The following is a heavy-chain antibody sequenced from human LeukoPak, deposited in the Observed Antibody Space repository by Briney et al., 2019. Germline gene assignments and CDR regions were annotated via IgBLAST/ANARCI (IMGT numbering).Heavy chain of an antibody. Sequence: GGSLRLSCAASGFTFSSYGMHWVRQAPGKGLEWVAVISYDGSNKYYADSVKGRFTISRDNSKNTLYLQMNSLRAEDTAVYYCAKDLIAAAGTNWGQGTLVTVSS. V-gene: IGHV3-30*18. D-gene: IGHD6-13*01. CDR1: GFTFSSYG. J-gene: IGHJ4*02. CDR2: ISYDGSNK. CDR3: AKDLIAAAGTN.